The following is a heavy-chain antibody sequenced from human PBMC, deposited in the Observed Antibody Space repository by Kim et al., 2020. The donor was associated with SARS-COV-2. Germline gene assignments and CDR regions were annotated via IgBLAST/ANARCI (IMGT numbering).Heavy chain of an antibody. D-gene: IGHD5-18*01. CDR3: ARGKRGYSSGSFDY. J-gene: IGHJ4*02. Sequence: AHKFQGRVTITAYESTSTAYMELSSLRSEDTAVYYCARGKRGYSSGSFDYWGQGTLVTVSS. V-gene: IGHV1-69*01.